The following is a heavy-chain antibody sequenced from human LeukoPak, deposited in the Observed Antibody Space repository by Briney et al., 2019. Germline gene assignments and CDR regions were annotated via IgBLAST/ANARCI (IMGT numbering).Heavy chain of an antibody. CDR3: ARVTIVVPSFDY. J-gene: IGHJ4*02. CDR1: GGSISSYY. V-gene: IGHV4-59*01. D-gene: IGHD3-22*01. CDR2: IYYSGST. Sequence: SETLSLTCTVSGGSISSYYWSWIRQPPGKGLEWIGYIYYSGSTNYNPSLKSRVTISVDTSKNQFSQKLSSVTAADTAVYYCARVTIVVPSFDYWGQGTLVTVSS.